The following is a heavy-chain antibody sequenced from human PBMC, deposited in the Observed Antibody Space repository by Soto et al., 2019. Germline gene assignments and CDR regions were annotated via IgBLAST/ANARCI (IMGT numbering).Heavy chain of an antibody. CDR3: ASRYGGTLDY. CDR2: IYYSATP. J-gene: IGHJ4*02. V-gene: IGHV4-59*08. Sequence: PSETLSLTCTGSGGSMSSYYWSWIRQPPGKGLEWIGSIYYSATPNYTPSLKSRVTISVVPSKTHFSLKLSSVTAAATAVYYCASRYGGTLDYWGQGSLVTVSS. CDR1: GGSMSSYY. D-gene: IGHD4-17*01.